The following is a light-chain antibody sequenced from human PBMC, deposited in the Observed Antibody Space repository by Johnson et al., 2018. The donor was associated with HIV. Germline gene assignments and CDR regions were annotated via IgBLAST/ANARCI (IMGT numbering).Light chain of an antibody. CDR1: SYNIGNSY. CDR3: GTWYTRLRAPYV. Sequence: QSVLTQPPSVSAAPGQKVTISCSGSSYNIGNSYVSWYQQLPGTAPKLLIYENNKRPSGIHDRFSGSKSGTSDTLGITGLQPGDEADYYCGTWYTRLRAPYVCGTGTKVTVL. CDR2: ENN. V-gene: IGLV1-51*02. J-gene: IGLJ1*01.